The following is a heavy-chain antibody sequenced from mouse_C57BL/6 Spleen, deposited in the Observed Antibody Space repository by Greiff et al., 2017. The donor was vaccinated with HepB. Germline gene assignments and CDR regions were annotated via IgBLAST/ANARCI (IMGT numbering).Heavy chain of an antibody. CDR1: GFTFSSYA. D-gene: IGHD1-1*01. V-gene: IGHV5-9-1*02. CDR3: TRDGIYYGSSGSLDY. J-gene: IGHJ2*01. CDR2: ISSGGDYI. Sequence: EVKLVESGEGLVKPGGSLKLSCAASGFTFSSYAMSWVRQTPEKRLEWVAYISSGGDYIYYADTVKGRFTISRDNARNTLYLQMSSLKSEDTAMYYCTRDGIYYGSSGSLDYWGQGTTLTVSS.